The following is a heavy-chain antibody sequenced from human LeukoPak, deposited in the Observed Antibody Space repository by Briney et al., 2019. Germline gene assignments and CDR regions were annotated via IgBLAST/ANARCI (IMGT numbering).Heavy chain of an antibody. CDR1: GFTFSSYA. J-gene: IGHJ4*02. Sequence: GGSLRLSCAASGFTFSSYAMSWVRQAPGKGLEWVSAISGSGGSTYYADSVKGRFTISRDNSKNTLYLQMNSLRAEDTAVYYCAKAPIDWIQLWVSDYWGQGTLVTVSS. V-gene: IGHV3-23*01. D-gene: IGHD5-18*01. CDR2: ISGSGGST. CDR3: AKAPIDWIQLWVSDY.